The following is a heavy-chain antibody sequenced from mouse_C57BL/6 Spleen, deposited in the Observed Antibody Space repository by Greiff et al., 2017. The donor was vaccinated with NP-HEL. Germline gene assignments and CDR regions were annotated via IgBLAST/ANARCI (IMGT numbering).Heavy chain of an antibody. CDR1: GYAFSSSW. J-gene: IGHJ2*01. Sequence: QVQLQQSGPELVKPGASVKISCKASGYAFSSSWMNWVKQRPGKGLEWIGRIYPGDGDTNYNGKFKGKATLTADKSSSTAYMQLSSLTSEDSAVYFCARDYGANWDESPFDYWGQGTTLTVSS. V-gene: IGHV1-82*01. CDR3: ARDYGANWDESPFDY. D-gene: IGHD4-1*01. CDR2: IYPGDGDT.